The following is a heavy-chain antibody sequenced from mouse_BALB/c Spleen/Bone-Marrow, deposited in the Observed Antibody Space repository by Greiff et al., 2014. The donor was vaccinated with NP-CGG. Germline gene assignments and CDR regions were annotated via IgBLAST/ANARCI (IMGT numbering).Heavy chain of an antibody. V-gene: IGHV1-82*01. D-gene: IGHD1-1*01. CDR1: GYAFSSSW. Sequence: VKLMESGPELVKPGASVKISCKASGYAFSSSWMNWVKQRPGQGLEWIGRIYPGDGDTNYNGKFKGKATLTADKSSSTAYMQLSSLTSVDSVVYFCARYYYGSSYDYWGQGTTLTVSS. J-gene: IGHJ2*01. CDR2: IYPGDGDT. CDR3: ARYYYGSSYDY.